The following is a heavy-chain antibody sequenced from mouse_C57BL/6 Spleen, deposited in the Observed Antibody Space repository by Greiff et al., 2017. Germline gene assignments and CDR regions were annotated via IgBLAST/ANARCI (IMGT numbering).Heavy chain of an antibody. Sequence: EVQLQQSGAELVRPGASVKLSCTASGFNIKDDYMHWVKQRPEQGLEWIGWIDPENGDTEYASKFQGKATITADTSSNTAYLQLSSLTSEDTAVYYCTRAIPTVVAFDYWGQGTTLTVSS. CDR3: TRAIPTVVAFDY. CDR2: IDPENGDT. J-gene: IGHJ2*01. D-gene: IGHD1-1*01. CDR1: GFNIKDDY. V-gene: IGHV14-4*01.